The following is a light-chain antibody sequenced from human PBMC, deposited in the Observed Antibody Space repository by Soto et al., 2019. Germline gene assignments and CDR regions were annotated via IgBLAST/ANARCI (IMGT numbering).Light chain of an antibody. CDR3: QQYNTDST. CDR1: QSINKW. J-gene: IGKJ4*01. V-gene: IGKV1-5*01. CDR2: DAS. Sequence: DIQMTQSPSTLSASVGDRVTITCRASQSINKWSAWYQQKPGKAPNLLVFDASTLQSGVPSRFSGSGFGTEFTLIISSLQPDDVATYYCQQYNTDSTFGGGTKVEIK.